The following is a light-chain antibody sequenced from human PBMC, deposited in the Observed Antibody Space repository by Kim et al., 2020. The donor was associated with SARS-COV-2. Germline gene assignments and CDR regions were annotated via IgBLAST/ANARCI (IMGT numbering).Light chain of an antibody. Sequence: KLTRTPXXGHXXYAXTWHXQQPXXXPRYLXXLNSXXXHNKGVGIPDRFXGSSSGAERXLXISSLQXXXEADYYCQSWGSGIQVFGVGTXLTVL. J-gene: IGLJ3*02. CDR1: XGHXXYA. V-gene: IGLV4-69*01. CDR2: LNSXXXH. CDR3: QSWGSGIQV.